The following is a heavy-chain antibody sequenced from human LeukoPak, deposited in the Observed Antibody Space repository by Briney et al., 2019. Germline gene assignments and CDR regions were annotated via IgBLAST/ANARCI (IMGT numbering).Heavy chain of an antibody. CDR2: IKHGGST. CDR1: GGSFSGYY. V-gene: IGHV4-34*01. Sequence: SETLSLTCAAYGGSFSGYYWSWIRQPPGKGLEWIGEIKHGGSTNYNPSLKSRVTISVDTSKNQFSLKLSSVTAADTAVYYCARGRGLGYCSGGSCYERWFDPWGQGTLVTVSS. J-gene: IGHJ5*02. D-gene: IGHD2-15*01. CDR3: ARGRGLGYCSGGSCYERWFDP.